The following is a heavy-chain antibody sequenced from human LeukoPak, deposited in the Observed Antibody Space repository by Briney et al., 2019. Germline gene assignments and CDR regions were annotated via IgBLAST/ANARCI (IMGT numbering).Heavy chain of an antibody. J-gene: IGHJ4*02. V-gene: IGHV3-9*01. D-gene: IGHD2-2*01. Sequence: PGGSLRLSCAASGFTFDDYAMHWVRQAPGKGLEWVSGISWNSGSIGYADSEKGRFTISRDNAKNSLYLQMNSLRAEDTAVYYCANHGYCSSTSCYRELFDYWGQGTLVTVSS. CDR3: ANHGYCSSTSCYRELFDY. CDR2: ISWNSGSI. CDR1: GFTFDDYA.